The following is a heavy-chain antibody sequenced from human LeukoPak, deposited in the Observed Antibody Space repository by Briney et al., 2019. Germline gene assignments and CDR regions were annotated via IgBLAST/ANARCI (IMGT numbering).Heavy chain of an antibody. CDR3: ARGHYYDPRGWFDP. CDR1: GGSFSGYY. D-gene: IGHD3-22*01. J-gene: IGHJ5*02. Sequence: SETLSLTCAVYGGSFSGYYWSWIRQPPGKGLEWIGEINHSGSTNYNPSLKSRVTISVDTSKNQFSLKLSSVTAADTAVYYCARGHYYDPRGWFDPWGQGTLATVSS. CDR2: INHSGST. V-gene: IGHV4-34*01.